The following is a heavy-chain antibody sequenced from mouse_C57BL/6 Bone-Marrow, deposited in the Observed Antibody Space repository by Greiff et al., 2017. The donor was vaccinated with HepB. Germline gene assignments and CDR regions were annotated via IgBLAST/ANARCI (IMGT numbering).Heavy chain of an antibody. J-gene: IGHJ3*01. D-gene: IGHD1-1*01. CDR1: GYTFTSYW. CDR3: ARNPLLLRERAWFAY. Sequence: QVQLQQPGAELVRPGTSVKLSCKASGYTFTSYWMHWVRQRPGQGLEWIGVIDPSDSYTNYNQKFKGKATLTVDTSSSTAYMQLSSLTSEDSAVYYCARNPLLLRERAWFAYWGQGTLVTVSA. CDR2: IDPSDSYT. V-gene: IGHV1-59*01.